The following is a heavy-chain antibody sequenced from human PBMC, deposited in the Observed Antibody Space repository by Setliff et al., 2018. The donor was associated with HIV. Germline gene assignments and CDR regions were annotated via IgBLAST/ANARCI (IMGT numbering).Heavy chain of an antibody. V-gene: IGHV1-69-2*01. D-gene: IGHD3-10*01. Sequence: ASVKVSCKASRYTFTDYYIHWVQQAPGKGLEWMGRIDPVNGETTYAENFQGRAAITADTSTDTAYLKLSSLKSDDTAVYYCATSRVVRRVPLPFDYWGQGTLVTVS. CDR2: IDPVNGET. J-gene: IGHJ4*01. CDR3: ATSRVVRRVPLPFDY. CDR1: RYTFTDYY.